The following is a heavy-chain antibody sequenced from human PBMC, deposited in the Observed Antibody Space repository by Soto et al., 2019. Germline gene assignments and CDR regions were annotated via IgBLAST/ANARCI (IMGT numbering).Heavy chain of an antibody. CDR3: ARPPSYSSIWYGEDY. CDR2: IYPGDSDT. J-gene: IGHJ4*02. D-gene: IGHD6-13*01. Sequence: GASLKISCQGSGYSFTSYWIGWVRQMPGKGLEWMGIIYPGDSDTRYSPSFQGQVTISADKSISTAYLQWSSLKASDTAKYYCARPPSYSSIWYGEDYWGQGTLVTVSS. CDR1: GYSFTSYW. V-gene: IGHV5-51*01.